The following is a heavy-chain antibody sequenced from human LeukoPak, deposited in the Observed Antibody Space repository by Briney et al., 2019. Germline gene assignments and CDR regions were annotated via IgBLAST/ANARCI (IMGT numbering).Heavy chain of an antibody. J-gene: IGHJ5*02. CDR3: ARWIAATSHFDP. Sequence: SVTLSLTCSLSAGSISTYYWSWIRQPPGKGLEWIGYIYYSGSTYYNPSLKSRVTISVDTSKNQSSLKVASVTAADTAVYYCARWIAATSHFDPWGRGALVTVSS. D-gene: IGHD6-13*01. CDR2: IYYSGST. V-gene: IGHV4-59*01. CDR1: AGSISTYY.